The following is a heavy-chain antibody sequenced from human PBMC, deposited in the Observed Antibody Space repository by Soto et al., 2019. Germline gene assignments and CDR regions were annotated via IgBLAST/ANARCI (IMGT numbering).Heavy chain of an antibody. J-gene: IGHJ4*02. V-gene: IGHV4-39*01. CDR3: VSQRTSVLTQAYFDY. CDR2: VYYRGRS. D-gene: IGHD2-8*01. CDR1: GGSVSNSNYY. Sequence: SETLSLTCTVSGGSVSNSNYYWGWIRQSPGKGLEWIGSVYYRGRSYSKSSVKSRVTISVDTSKNQFSLNLNPVTASDTAVYFCVSQRTSVLTQAYFDYWGPGALVTVSS.